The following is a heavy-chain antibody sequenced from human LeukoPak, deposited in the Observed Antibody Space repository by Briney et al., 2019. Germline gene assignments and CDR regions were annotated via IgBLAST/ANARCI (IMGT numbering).Heavy chain of an antibody. CDR1: GFTFSSYS. CDR3: ARVAGAIPYYYYYMDV. J-gene: IGHJ6*03. V-gene: IGHV3-21*01. D-gene: IGHD1-26*01. CDR2: ISSSSSYI. Sequence: PGGSLRLSCAASGFTFSSYSMNWVRQAPGKGLGWVSSISSSSSYIYYADSVKGRFTISRDNAKNTLYLQMNSLRAEDTAVYYCARVAGAIPYYYYYMDVWGKGTTVTISS.